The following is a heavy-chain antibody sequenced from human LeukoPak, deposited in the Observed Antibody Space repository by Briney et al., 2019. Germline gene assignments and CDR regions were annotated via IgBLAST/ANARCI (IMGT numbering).Heavy chain of an antibody. CDR2: IIPIFGTA. D-gene: IGHD2-2*01. V-gene: IGHV1-69*13. Sequence: ASVKVSCKASGGTFSSYAISWVRQAPGQGLEWMGGIIPIFGTANYAQKFQGRVTVTADESTSTAYMELSSLRSEDTAVYYCARVIQLPNEYFQHWGQGTLVTVTS. CDR3: ARVIQLPNEYFQH. J-gene: IGHJ1*01. CDR1: GGTFSSYA.